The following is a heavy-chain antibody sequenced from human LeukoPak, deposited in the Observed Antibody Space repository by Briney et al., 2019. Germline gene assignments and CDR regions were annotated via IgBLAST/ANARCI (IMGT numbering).Heavy chain of an antibody. CDR3: ARDRDSPEDYYYYMDV. Sequence: PSETLSLTCAVYGGSFSGYYWSWIRQPPGKGLEWIGEINHSGSTNYNPSLKSRVTMSVDTSKNQFSLKLSSVTAADTAVYYCARDRDSPEDYYYYMDVWGKGTTVTISS. D-gene: IGHD3-22*01. J-gene: IGHJ6*03. CDR2: INHSGST. V-gene: IGHV4-34*01. CDR1: GGSFSGYY.